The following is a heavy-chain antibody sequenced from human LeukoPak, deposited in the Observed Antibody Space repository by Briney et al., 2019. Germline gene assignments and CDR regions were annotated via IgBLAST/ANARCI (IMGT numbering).Heavy chain of an antibody. Sequence: PGRSLRLSCAASGFTFSSYAMHWVRQAPGKGLERVAVISYDGSNKYYADSVKGRFTISRDNSKNTLYLQMNSLRAEDTAVYYCARDSYYGSGSYCFDYWGQGTRVTVSS. V-gene: IGHV3-30*04. J-gene: IGHJ4*02. CDR1: GFTFSSYA. CDR2: ISYDGSNK. D-gene: IGHD3-10*01. CDR3: ARDSYYGSGSYCFDY.